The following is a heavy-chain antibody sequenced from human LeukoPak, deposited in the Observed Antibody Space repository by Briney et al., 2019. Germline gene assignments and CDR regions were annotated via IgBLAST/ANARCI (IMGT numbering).Heavy chain of an antibody. CDR1: GFTFSSYG. J-gene: IGHJ6*04. D-gene: IGHD3-10*01. V-gene: IGHV3-15*01. CDR3: TTEGLLWFGAMNV. Sequence: PGRSLRLSCAASGFTFSSYGMNWVRQVPGKGLEWVGRIKSKTDGGTTDYAAPVKGRFTISRDDSKNTLYLQMNSLKTEDTAVYYCTTEGLLWFGAMNVWGKGTTVTISS. CDR2: IKSKTDGGTT.